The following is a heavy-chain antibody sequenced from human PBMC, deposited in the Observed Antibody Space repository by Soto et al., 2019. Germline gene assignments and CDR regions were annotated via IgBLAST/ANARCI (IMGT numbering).Heavy chain of an antibody. V-gene: IGHV3-23*01. CDR2: ISGSGGST. CDR1: GFTFSSYA. CDR3: AKARPTNYDFWSGYLEYYYYYYGMDV. D-gene: IGHD3-3*01. Sequence: GGSRRLSWAASGFTFSSYAMSWVRQAPGKGLEWVSAISGSGGSTYYADSVKGRFTISRDNSKNTLYLQMNSLRAEDTAVYYCAKARPTNYDFWSGYLEYYYYYYGMDVWGQGTTVTVS. J-gene: IGHJ6*02.